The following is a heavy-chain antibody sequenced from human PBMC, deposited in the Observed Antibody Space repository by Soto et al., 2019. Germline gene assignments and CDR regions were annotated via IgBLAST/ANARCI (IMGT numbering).Heavy chain of an antibody. Sequence: PSETLSLTCTVSGGSISSGGYYWSWIRQHPGKGLEWIGYIYYSGSTYYNPSLKSRVTIPVDTCKNQFSLKLSSVTAADTAVYYCARNGGYGDYFFDYWGQGTLVTVSS. CDR2: IYYSGST. CDR1: GGSISSGGYY. V-gene: IGHV4-31*03. J-gene: IGHJ4*02. CDR3: ARNGGYGDYFFDY. D-gene: IGHD4-17*01.